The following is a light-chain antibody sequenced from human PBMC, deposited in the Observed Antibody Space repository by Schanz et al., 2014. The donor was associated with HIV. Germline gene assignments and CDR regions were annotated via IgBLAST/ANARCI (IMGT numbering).Light chain of an antibody. CDR3: QQYGGSPT. Sequence: EIVLTQSPATLSLSPGERATLSCRASQTISSGYLPWSQQKPAQAPRLLIYGASSRANGIPARFSGAGSGTDFTLTISRLEPADIAVYYCQQYGGSPTFGQGTKVEIK. V-gene: IGKV3-20*01. CDR1: QTISSGY. J-gene: IGKJ1*01. CDR2: GAS.